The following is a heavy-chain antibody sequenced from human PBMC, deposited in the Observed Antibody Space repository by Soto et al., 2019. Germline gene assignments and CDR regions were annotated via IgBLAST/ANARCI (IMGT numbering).Heavy chain of an antibody. Sequence: SETLSLTCTVSGGSISSSSYYWGWIRQPPGKGLEWIGSIDYSGSPYYNPSLKSRVTISVDTSKNQFSLKLSSVTAADTAVYYCARQGRNYYDSSGYYPWYFGYWGQGTLVTVSS. V-gene: IGHV4-39*01. CDR1: GGSISSSSYY. J-gene: IGHJ4*02. D-gene: IGHD3-22*01. CDR3: ARQGRNYYDSSGYYPWYFGY. CDR2: IDYSGSP.